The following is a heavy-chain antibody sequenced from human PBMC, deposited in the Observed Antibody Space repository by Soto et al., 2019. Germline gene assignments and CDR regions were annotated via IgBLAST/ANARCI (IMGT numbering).Heavy chain of an antibody. Sequence: QVQLQESGPGLVKPSQTLSLTCTVSGGSISSGGYYWNWIRQHPGKGLEWIGYTYYIGSTSYNPSLKSRVTLSLDTSKTPSSLKLSSVTAADTAVYYCATSVFPWGQGPLFTVSS. V-gene: IGHV4-31*03. J-gene: IGHJ5*02. CDR1: GGSISSGGYY. CDR3: ATSVFP. CDR2: TYYIGST.